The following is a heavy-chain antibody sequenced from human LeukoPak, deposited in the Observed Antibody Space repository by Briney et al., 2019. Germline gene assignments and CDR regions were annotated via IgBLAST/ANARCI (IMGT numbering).Heavy chain of an antibody. V-gene: IGHV1-69*04. J-gene: IGHJ5*02. Sequence: SVKVSCKASGGTFSSYAISWVRQAPGQGLEWMGRIIPILGIANYAQKFQGRVTITADKSTSTAYMELSSLRAEDTAVYYCAKVIECSSTSCYARWFDPWGQGTLVTVSS. CDR2: IIPILGIA. CDR3: AKVIECSSTSCYARWFDP. CDR1: GGTFSSYA. D-gene: IGHD2-2*01.